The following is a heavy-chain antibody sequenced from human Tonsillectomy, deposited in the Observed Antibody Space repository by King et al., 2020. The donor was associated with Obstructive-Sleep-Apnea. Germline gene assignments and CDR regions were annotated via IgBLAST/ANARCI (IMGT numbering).Heavy chain of an antibody. D-gene: IGHD5-18*01. V-gene: IGHV4-59*01. CDR3: AREGYSYGYYAFDI. CDR1: GGSISSYY. J-gene: IGHJ3*02. CDR2: IYYSGTT. Sequence: QLQESGPGLVKPSETLSLTCTVSGGSISSYYWSWIRQPPGEGLEWIGYIYYSGTTNYNPSLKSRFTISVDTSKNKFSLKLSSVTAADTAVYYCAREGYSYGYYAFDIWGQGTMVTVSS.